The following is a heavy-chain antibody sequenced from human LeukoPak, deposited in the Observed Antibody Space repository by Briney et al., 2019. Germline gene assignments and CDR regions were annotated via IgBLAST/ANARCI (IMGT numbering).Heavy chain of an antibody. CDR3: ARGRPGYSSSWYNY. V-gene: IGHV4-30-2*01. D-gene: IGHD6-13*01. CDR2: IYHSGST. CDR1: GGSISSGGYS. J-gene: IGHJ4*02. Sequence: SQTLSLTCAVSGGSISSGGYSWSWIRQPPGKGLEWIGYIYHSGSTYYNPSLKSRVTISVDRSKNQFSLKLSSVTAADTAVYYCARGRPGYSSSWYNYWGQGTLVTVSS.